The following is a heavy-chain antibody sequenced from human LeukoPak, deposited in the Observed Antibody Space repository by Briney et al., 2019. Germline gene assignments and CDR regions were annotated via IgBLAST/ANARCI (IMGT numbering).Heavy chain of an antibody. V-gene: IGHV4-30-4*01. CDR2: IYYSGST. J-gene: IGHJ6*02. D-gene: IGHD6-13*01. CDR1: GGSISSGDYY. Sequence: SETLSLTCTVSGGSISSGDYYWSWIRQPPGKGLEWIGYIYYSGSTYYNPPLKSRVTISVDTSKNQFSLKLSSVTAADTAVYYCARGGKLSSSWSLRYYGMDVWGQGTTVTVSS. CDR3: ARGGKLSSSWSLRYYGMDV.